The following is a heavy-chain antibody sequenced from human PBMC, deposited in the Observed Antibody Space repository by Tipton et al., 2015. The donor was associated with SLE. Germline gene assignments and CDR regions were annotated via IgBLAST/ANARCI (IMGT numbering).Heavy chain of an antibody. J-gene: IGHJ6*03. Sequence: TLSLTCTVSGGSISSYYWSWIRQPPGKGLEWIGEINHSGSTNYNPSLKSRVTISVDTSKNQFSLKLSSVTAADTAVYYCARVRPPLSIFGVVKGTDYYYMDVWGKGPTVTVSS. CDR2: INHSGST. V-gene: IGHV4-34*01. D-gene: IGHD3-3*01. CDR1: GGSISSYY. CDR3: ARVRPPLSIFGVVKGTDYYYMDV.